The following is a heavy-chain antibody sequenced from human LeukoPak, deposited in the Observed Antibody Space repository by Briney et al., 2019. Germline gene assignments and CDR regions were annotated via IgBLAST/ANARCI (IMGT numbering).Heavy chain of an antibody. J-gene: IGHJ6*03. V-gene: IGHV1-2*02. Sequence: GASVTVSFKASGYTFTVYYMQWVRQAPGQGLEWMGWINPNSGGTNYAQKFQGRVTMTRDTSISTAYMELSRLRSDDTAVYYCARVPVAGFGKYYYYYMDVWGKGTTVTVSS. CDR3: ARVPVAGFGKYYYYYMDV. D-gene: IGHD3-10*01. CDR1: GYTFTVYY. CDR2: INPNSGGT.